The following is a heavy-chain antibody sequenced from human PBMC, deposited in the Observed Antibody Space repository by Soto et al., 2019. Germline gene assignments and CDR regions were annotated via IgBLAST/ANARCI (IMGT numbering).Heavy chain of an antibody. CDR2: ISSSSSYI. V-gene: IGHV3-21*01. CDR3: ARSSLVPKFGWFDP. D-gene: IGHD6-13*01. Sequence: GGSLRLSCAASGFTFSSYSMNWVRQAPGKGLEWVSSISSSSSYIYYADSVKGRFTISRDNAKNSLYLQMNSLRAEDTAVYYCARSSLVPKFGWFDPWGQGTLVTVSS. CDR1: GFTFSSYS. J-gene: IGHJ5*02.